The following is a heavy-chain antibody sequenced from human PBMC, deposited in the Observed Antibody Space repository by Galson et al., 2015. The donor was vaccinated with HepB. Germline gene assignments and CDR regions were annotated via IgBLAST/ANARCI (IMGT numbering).Heavy chain of an antibody. V-gene: IGHV6-1*01. CDR2: TYYRSKWYN. J-gene: IGHJ6*02. Sequence: CAISGDSVSSTSAAWNWIRQSPSRGLEWLGRTYYRSKWYNDYAVSVKSRITINPDTSKNQFSLQLNSVTPEDTAVYYCARESPYYDSRYYYGMDVWGQGTTVTVSS. CDR3: ARESPYYDSRYYYGMDV. D-gene: IGHD3-22*01. CDR1: GDSVSSTSAA.